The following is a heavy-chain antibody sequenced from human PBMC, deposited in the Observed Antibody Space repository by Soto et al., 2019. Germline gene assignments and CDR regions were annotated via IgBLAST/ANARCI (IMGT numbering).Heavy chain of an antibody. J-gene: IGHJ4*02. D-gene: IGHD1-1*01. CDR2: IHPHNGLT. Sequence: QVLLVQSGAEVKKPGAAVKVSCRASGYSITDYYLHWVRQAPGRGLEWMAWIHPHNGLTHYAQNFQGRVTLTRETSTNTVYIEMTRLKSDDTAVYYCARVALGVTMLDHYFNLWGQGTPVTVAS. V-gene: IGHV1-2*02. CDR3: ARVALGVTMLDHYFNL. CDR1: GYSITDYY.